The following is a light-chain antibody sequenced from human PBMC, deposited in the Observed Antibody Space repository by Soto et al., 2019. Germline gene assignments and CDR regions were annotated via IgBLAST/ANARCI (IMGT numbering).Light chain of an antibody. V-gene: IGLV2-11*01. CDR3: GSWDSSLRAYV. J-gene: IGLJ1*01. Sequence: QSVLTQPRSVTGSPGQSVTISCTGTSSDVGRYGYVSWYQQHPGKAPKIMILDVNKRPAGVPDRFSGSKSGNTASLTISGLQAEDEADYYCGSWDSSLRAYVFGTGTKLTVL. CDR1: SSDVGRYGY. CDR2: DVN.